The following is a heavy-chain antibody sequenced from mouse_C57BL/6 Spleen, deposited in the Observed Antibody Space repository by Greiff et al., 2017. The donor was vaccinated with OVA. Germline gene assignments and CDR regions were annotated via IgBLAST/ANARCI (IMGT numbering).Heavy chain of an antibody. CDR3: ARRFRYYGSSDWYFDV. CDR1: GYSITSGYY. J-gene: IGHJ1*03. D-gene: IGHD1-1*01. V-gene: IGHV3-6*01. CDR2: ISYDGSN. Sequence: EVQVVESGPGLVKPSQSLSLTCSVTGYSITSGYYWNWIRQFPGNKLEWMGYISYDGSNNYNPSLKNRISITRDTSKNQFFLKLNSVTTEDTATYYGARRFRYYGSSDWYFDVWGTGTTVTVSS.